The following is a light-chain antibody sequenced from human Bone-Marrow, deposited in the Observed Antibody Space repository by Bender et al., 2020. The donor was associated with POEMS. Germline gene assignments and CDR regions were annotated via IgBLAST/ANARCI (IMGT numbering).Light chain of an antibody. Sequence: QSVLTQPPSVSGAPGQRVTISCTGSSSNTGSGYDINWYQHLPGTAPKLLIYGYNNRPSGVPDRFSGSKSGTSASLAITGLQAEDEGDYYCQSYDNSLSGSRVFGGGTKLTVL. CDR3: QSYDNSLSGSRV. V-gene: IGLV1-40*01. CDR2: GYN. J-gene: IGLJ2*01. CDR1: SSNTGSGYD.